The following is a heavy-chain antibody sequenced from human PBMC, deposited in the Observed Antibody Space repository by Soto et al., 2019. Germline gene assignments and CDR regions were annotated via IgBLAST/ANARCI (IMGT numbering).Heavy chain of an antibody. CDR1: GGTFSSYV. CDR3: ATVDRSVALVGWFDP. J-gene: IGHJ5*02. D-gene: IGHD2-8*02. Sequence: QVHLEQSGAEVKKPGSSVKVSYKFSGGTFSSYVIIWVRQAPGQGLEWMGGIIPVSGTANYAQKFHGRVTISADAATNTAYMELSSVRFDDTAVYYCATVDRSVALVGWFDPWGQGTLVTVSS. CDR2: IIPVSGTA. V-gene: IGHV1-69*01.